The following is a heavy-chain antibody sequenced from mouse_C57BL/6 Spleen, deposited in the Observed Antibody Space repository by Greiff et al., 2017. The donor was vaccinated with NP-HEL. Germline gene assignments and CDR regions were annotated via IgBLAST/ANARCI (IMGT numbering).Heavy chain of an antibody. CDR2: ISSGGEYI. Sequence: EVMLVESGEGLVKPGGSLKLSCAASGFTFSSYAMSWVRQTPEKRLEWVAYISSGGEYIYYADTVKGRFTISRDNARNTLYLQMSSLKSEDTAMYYCTFYSNYAWLAYWGQGTLVTVSA. D-gene: IGHD2-5*01. CDR1: GFTFSSYA. CDR3: TFYSNYAWLAY. J-gene: IGHJ3*01. V-gene: IGHV5-9-1*02.